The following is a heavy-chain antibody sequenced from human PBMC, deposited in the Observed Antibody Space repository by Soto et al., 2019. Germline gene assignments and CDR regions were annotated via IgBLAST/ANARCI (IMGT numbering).Heavy chain of an antibody. CDR3: ARDPDYGDYWGYFFDY. D-gene: IGHD4-17*01. J-gene: IGHJ4*02. Sequence: XSVKVSCKTSVYTFSSYYIHWIRQAPGQGLEWMGWINPTSGGTVYAQNLQDRVTMTRDTSISTAYMELRRLNSDDTAVYYCARDPDYGDYWGYFFDYWGQGTPVTVSS. CDR1: VYTFSSYY. V-gene: IGHV1-2*02. CDR2: INPTSGGT.